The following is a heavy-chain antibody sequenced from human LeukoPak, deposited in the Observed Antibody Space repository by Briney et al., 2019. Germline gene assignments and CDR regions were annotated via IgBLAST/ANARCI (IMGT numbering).Heavy chain of an antibody. D-gene: IGHD2-21*01. Sequence: SHTLSLTCAISGDSVVTNNVAWHWTTQSPSRGLEWLGRTYLGSKWYNEYAVSVKSRITINPDTARNHCPPPLVRVVPEDRCVDYCTRGKYSGFDIWGQGTIVTVAS. V-gene: IGHV6-1*01. CDR3: TRGKYSGFDI. CDR1: GDSVVTNNVA. CDR2: TYLGSKWYN. J-gene: IGHJ3*02.